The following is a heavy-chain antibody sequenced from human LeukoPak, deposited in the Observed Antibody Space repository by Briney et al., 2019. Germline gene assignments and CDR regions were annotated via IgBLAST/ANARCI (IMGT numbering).Heavy chain of an antibody. CDR3: AKDLDGDYGHYYYGMDV. CDR1: GFTFSSYA. J-gene: IGHJ6*02. CDR2: ISGSGGST. V-gene: IGHV3-23*01. D-gene: IGHD4-17*01. Sequence: PGGSLRLSCAASGFTFSSYAMSWVRQAPGKGLGWVSAISGSGGSTYYADSVKGRFTISRDNSKNTLYLQMNSLRAEDTAVYYCAKDLDGDYGHYYYGMDVWGQGTTVTVSS.